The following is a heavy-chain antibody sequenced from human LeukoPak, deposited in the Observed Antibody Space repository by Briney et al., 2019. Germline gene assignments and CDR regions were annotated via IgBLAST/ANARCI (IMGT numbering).Heavy chain of an antibody. CDR1: GYTFTGYY. CDR2: INPNSGGT. V-gene: IGHV1-2*02. Sequence: ASVKVSCKSSGYTFTGYYMHWVRQAPGQGLEWMGWINPNSGGTNYAQKFQGRVTMTRDTSISTAYMELSRLRSDDTAVYYCASLWARTGITPTGPLDYFDYWGQGTLVTVSS. J-gene: IGHJ4*02. CDR3: ASLWARTGITPTGPLDYFDY. D-gene: IGHD1-7*01.